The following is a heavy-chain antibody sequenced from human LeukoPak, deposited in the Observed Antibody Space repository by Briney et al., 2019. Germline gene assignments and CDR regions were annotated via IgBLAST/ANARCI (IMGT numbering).Heavy chain of an antibody. CDR1: GFIFSSYW. J-gene: IGHJ5*02. V-gene: IGHV3-74*01. CDR3: ARVRYYGNWLDP. D-gene: IGHD3-3*01. Sequence: GGSLRLSCAASGFIFSSYWMHWVRQAPGKGLVWVSRINSDGSSTSYADSVKGRFTISRDNAKNTLYLQMNSLRAEDTAVYYCARVRYYGNWLDPRGQGTLVTVSS. CDR2: INSDGSST.